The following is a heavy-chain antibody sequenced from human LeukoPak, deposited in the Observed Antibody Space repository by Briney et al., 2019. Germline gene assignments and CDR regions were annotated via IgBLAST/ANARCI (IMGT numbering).Heavy chain of an antibody. CDR1: GFTFSSNA. CDR2: ISGTGGTT. J-gene: IGHJ4*01. V-gene: IGHV3-23*01. D-gene: IGHD1-26*01. Sequence: VGSLRLSCAASGFTFSSNAMCWVRQAPGKGLEWVSLISGTGGTTYYADSVKGRLTISRDNSKNTLYLQMNSLRVEDTAVYYCAKDAHSGSYFDYWGQGILVTVSS. CDR3: AKDAHSGSYFDY.